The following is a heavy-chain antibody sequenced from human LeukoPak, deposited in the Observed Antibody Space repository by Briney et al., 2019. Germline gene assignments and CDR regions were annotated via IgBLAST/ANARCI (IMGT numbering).Heavy chain of an antibody. Sequence: GGSLRLSCAASGFTSSSYEMNWVRQAPGKGLEWVSYISSSGSTIYYADSVKGRFTISRDNAKNSLYLQMNSLRAEDTAVYYCARDRGSCSSTSCYAPFDYWGQGTLVTVSS. CDR3: ARDRGSCSSTSCYAPFDY. D-gene: IGHD2-2*01. V-gene: IGHV3-48*03. CDR1: GFTSSSYE. J-gene: IGHJ4*02. CDR2: ISSSGSTI.